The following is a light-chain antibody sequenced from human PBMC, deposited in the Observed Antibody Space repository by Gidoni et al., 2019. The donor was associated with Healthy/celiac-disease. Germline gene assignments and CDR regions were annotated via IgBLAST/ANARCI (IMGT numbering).Light chain of an antibody. CDR2: AAS. Sequence: IQMPQSPSSVSASVGDSVTITWRASQGISSWLDWYQQKPGKAPKRLIYAASSLKSGVPSRFSGSGSGTDFTLTISSLQPEDFATYYCQQANSFPFTFXGXTKVEIK. J-gene: IGKJ4*01. CDR3: QQANSFPFT. V-gene: IGKV1-12*01. CDR1: QGISSW.